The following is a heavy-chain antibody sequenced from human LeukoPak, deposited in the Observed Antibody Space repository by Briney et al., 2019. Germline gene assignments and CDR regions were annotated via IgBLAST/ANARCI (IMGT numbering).Heavy chain of an antibody. CDR3: AKTKRDSSGYYYHLAHFDY. D-gene: IGHD3-22*01. Sequence: GGSLRLSCAASGFTFSSYAMSWVRQAPGKGLEWVSAISGSGGSTYYADSVKGRFTISRDNPKNTLYLQMNSLRAEDTAVYYCAKTKRDSSGYYYHLAHFDYWGQGTLVTVSS. V-gene: IGHV3-23*01. J-gene: IGHJ4*02. CDR1: GFTFSSYA. CDR2: ISGSGGST.